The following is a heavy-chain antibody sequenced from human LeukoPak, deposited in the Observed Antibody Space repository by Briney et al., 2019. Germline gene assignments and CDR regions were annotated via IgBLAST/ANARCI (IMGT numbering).Heavy chain of an antibody. Sequence: GGSLRLSCAASGFTFSYAWMTWVRQAPGKGLEWVGRIKSKTDGGTTDYAAPVKGGFTISRDDSKNTLYLQMNSLKTEDTAVYYSPTDRVMITFGGVIVIPKDYWGQGTLVTVSS. CDR3: PTDRVMITFGGVIVIPKDY. CDR2: IKSKTDGGTT. CDR1: GFTFSYAW. V-gene: IGHV3-15*01. D-gene: IGHD3-16*02. J-gene: IGHJ4*02.